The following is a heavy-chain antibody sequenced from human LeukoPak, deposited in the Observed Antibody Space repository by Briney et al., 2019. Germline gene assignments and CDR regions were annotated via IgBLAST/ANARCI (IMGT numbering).Heavy chain of an antibody. J-gene: IGHJ4*02. V-gene: IGHV1-2*02. CDR2: INPNSGGT. D-gene: IGHD5-12*01. Sequence: ASVKVSCKASGYTFTGYYMHWVRQAPGQGLEWMGWINPNSGGTNYAQKFQGRVTMTRDTPISTAYMELSRLRSDDTAVYYCARDSRGYSGYGDYWGQGTLVTVSS. CDR3: ARDSRGYSGYGDY. CDR1: GYTFTGYY.